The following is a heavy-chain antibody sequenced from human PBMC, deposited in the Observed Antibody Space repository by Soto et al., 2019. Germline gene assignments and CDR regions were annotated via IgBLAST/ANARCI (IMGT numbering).Heavy chain of an antibody. CDR2: ISSRGSA. CDR3: AMAGNYRYFDA. CDR1: GGTVSSGGYY. V-gene: IGHV4-61*08. D-gene: IGHD1-7*01. Sequence: QVQLQESGPGLVTPSETLSLTCTVSGGTVSSGGYYWSWIRQPPGKGLEWIGYISSRGSANYNPSLQSRVTISVDTSKNQCSLKLTSVTAADTAVYYCAMAGNYRYFDAWGQGTLVTVSS. J-gene: IGHJ4*02.